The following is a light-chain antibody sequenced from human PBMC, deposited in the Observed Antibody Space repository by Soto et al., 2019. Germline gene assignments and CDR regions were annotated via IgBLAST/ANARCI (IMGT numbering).Light chain of an antibody. J-gene: IGLJ3*02. CDR3: CSFAGSYNSGV. V-gene: IGLV2-11*01. CDR1: SSDVGGYNH. Sequence: QSALTQPRSVSGSPGQSGTISCTGTSSDVGGYNHVSWYQQRPGKAPKFMIYDVTKRPSGVPDRFSGSKSGNTASLTISGLQDEDEGDYYCCSFAGSYNSGVCGGGTKVTVL. CDR2: DVT.